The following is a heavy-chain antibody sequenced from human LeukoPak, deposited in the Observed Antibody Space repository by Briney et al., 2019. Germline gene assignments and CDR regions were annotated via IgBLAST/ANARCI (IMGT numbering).Heavy chain of an antibody. D-gene: IGHD5-12*01. J-gene: IGHJ3*02. Sequence: PGGSLRLSCAASGFTFSSYVMHWVRQAPGKGLEWVAIISYDGSNEYYADSVKGRFTISRDNSKNTLYLQMNSLRAEDTAVYYCASSGYEAPDAFDIWGQGTMVTVSS. CDR3: ASSGYEAPDAFDI. V-gene: IGHV3-30*04. CDR1: GFTFSSYV. CDR2: ISYDGSNE.